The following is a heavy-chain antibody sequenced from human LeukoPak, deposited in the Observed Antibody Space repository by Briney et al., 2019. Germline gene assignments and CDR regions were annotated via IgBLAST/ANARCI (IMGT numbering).Heavy chain of an antibody. CDR2: ISGSGGST. D-gene: IGHD6-13*01. V-gene: IGHV3-23*01. CDR3: AIVQLDDY. J-gene: IGHJ4*02. CDR1: GFTFSSYA. Sequence: GGTLSLSCAASGFTFSSYAMSWVRQAPGKGLEWVSAISGSGGSTYYADPEKRRFTISRDNSKNTLYLQMNSLRAEDTAVDYCAIVQLDDYWGQGTLVTVSS.